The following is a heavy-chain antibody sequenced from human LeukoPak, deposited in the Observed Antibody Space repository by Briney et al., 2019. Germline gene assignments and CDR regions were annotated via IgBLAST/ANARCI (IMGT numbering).Heavy chain of an antibody. Sequence: ASVKVSCKPSGYTFTGYYMHWVRPAPGQGLEWMGWINPNSGGTNYAQKFQGRVTMTRDTSISTAYMELSRLRSDDTDVCYCARDGRGSYPGDPDYWGQGTLVTVSS. CDR2: INPNSGGT. CDR3: ARDGRGSYPGDPDY. V-gene: IGHV1-2*02. D-gene: IGHD1-26*01. J-gene: IGHJ4*02. CDR1: GYTFTGYY.